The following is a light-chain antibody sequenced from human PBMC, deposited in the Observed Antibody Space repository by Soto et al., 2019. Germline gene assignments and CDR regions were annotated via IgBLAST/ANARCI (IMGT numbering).Light chain of an antibody. CDR3: CSSVGGPIGV. CDR1: NSDVGGYDR. Sequence: QSALTQPASVSGSPGQSITISCTGTNSDVGGYDRVSWYQQHPGNAPTLMIYEVNKRPSGVSNRFSGSKSGNTASLTISGLQAEDEADYYCCSSVGGPIGVFGGGTKLPVL. V-gene: IGLV2-23*02. CDR2: EVN. J-gene: IGLJ3*02.